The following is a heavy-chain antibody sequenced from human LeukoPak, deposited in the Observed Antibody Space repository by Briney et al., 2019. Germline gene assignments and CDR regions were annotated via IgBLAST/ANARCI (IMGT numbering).Heavy chain of an antibody. CDR2: ISSSGST. Sequence: SQTLSLTCTVSGDSISSGDYYWSWIRQPAGKGLEWIGRISSSGSTYYNPSLKSRVTISVDTSKNQFSLKLSSVTAADTAVYYCARTRRFGDRSAPFDPWGQGTLVTVSS. CDR1: GDSISSGDYY. J-gene: IGHJ5*02. CDR3: ARTRRFGDRSAPFDP. V-gene: IGHV4-61*02. D-gene: IGHD3-10*01.